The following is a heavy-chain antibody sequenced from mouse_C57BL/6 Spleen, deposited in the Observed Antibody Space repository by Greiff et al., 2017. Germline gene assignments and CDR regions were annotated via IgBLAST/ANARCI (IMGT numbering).Heavy chain of an antibody. CDR2: IAPEDGDT. V-gene: IGHV14-1*01. Sequence: VQLQQSGAELVRPGASVKLSCTASGFNIKDYYMHWVKQRPEQGLEWIGRIAPEDGDTEYAPKFQGKATMTADTSSNTAYLQLSSLTSEDTAVYYCTTPYYDRQGCDVWGTGTTVTVAA. CDR3: TTPYYDRQGCDV. J-gene: IGHJ1*03. D-gene: IGHD2-4*01. CDR1: GFNIKDYY.